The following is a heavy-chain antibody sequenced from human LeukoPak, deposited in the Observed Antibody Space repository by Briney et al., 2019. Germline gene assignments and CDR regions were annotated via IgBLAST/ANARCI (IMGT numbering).Heavy chain of an antibody. J-gene: IGHJ4*02. V-gene: IGHV4-39*01. CDR2: IYYSGST. CDR1: GGSISSSSYY. CDR3: ARHAGEQQQVDY. D-gene: IGHD6-13*01. Sequence: SETLSLTCTVSGGSISSSSYYWGWIRQPPGKGLEWIGSIYYSGSTYYNPSLKSRVTISVDTSKNQFSLKLSSVTAADTAVYYCARHAGEQQQVDYWGQGTLVSVSS.